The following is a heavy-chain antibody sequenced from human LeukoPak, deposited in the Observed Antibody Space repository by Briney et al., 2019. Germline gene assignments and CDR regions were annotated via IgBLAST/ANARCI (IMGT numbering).Heavy chain of an antibody. CDR1: GFTFSSYS. CDR3: ARDYYGSGKKSFDY. V-gene: IGHV3-48*02. Sequence: GGSLRLSCAASGFTFSSYSMNWVRQAPGKGLEWVSYISSSSSTIYYADSVKGRFTISRDNAKNSLYLQMNSLRDEDTAVYYCARDYYGSGKKSFDYWGQGTLVTVSS. CDR2: ISSSSSTI. D-gene: IGHD3-10*01. J-gene: IGHJ4*02.